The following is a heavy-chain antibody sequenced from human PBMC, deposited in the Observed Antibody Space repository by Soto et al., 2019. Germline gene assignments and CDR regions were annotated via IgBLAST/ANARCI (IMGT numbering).Heavy chain of an antibody. D-gene: IGHD3-10*01. CDR1: GYTFTSYG. CDR2: ISAYNGNT. J-gene: IGHJ6*02. CDR3: ARDRPIYCSGSIRDYYYYYYGMDV. V-gene: IGHV1-18*01. Sequence: ASVKVSCKASGYTFTSYGISWVRQAPGQGLEWMGWISAYNGNTNYAQKLQGRVTMTTDTSTSTAYMELRSLRSDDTAVYYCARDRPIYCSGSIRDYYYYYYGMDVWGQGTTVTVSS.